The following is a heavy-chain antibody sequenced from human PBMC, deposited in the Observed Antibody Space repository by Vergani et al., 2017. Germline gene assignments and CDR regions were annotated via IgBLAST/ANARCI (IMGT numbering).Heavy chain of an antibody. D-gene: IGHD5-18*01. CDR1: GFTFDDYA. V-gene: IGHV3-9*01. Sequence: EVQLVESGGGLVQPGRSLRLSCAASGFTFDDYAMHWVRQAPGKGLEWVSGISWNSGSIGYADSVKGRFTISRDNAKNSLYLQMNSLRAEDTALYYCAKDIGRGYSGQLLDYGGQGTLVTVSS. CDR3: AKDIGRGYSGQLLDY. CDR2: ISWNSGSI. J-gene: IGHJ4*02.